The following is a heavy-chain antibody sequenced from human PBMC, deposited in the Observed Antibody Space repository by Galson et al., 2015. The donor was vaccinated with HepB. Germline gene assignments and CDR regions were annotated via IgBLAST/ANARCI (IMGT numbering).Heavy chain of an antibody. V-gene: IGHV1-18*04. CDR2: ISAYNGNT. Sequence: SVKVSCKASGYTFTSYGISWVRQAPGQGLEWMGWISAYNGNTNYAQKLQGRVTMTTDTSTSTAYMELRSLRSDDTAVYYCARASDGDYVNYYYGMDVWGQGTTVTVSS. D-gene: IGHD4-17*01. CDR3: ARASDGDYVNYYYGMDV. J-gene: IGHJ6*02. CDR1: GYTFTSYG.